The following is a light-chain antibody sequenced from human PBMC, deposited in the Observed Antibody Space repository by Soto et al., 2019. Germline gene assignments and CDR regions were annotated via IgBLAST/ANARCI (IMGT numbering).Light chain of an antibody. CDR1: QSVSSSY. J-gene: IGKJ1*01. V-gene: IGKV3-20*01. CDR2: GAS. CDR3: KQYGRT. Sequence: EIVLTQSPGTLSLSPGERATLSCRASQSVSSSYLAWYQQKPGQAPRLLIYGASSRATGIPDRFSGSGFGTDFTLTISRLEPEDFAVYYCKQYGRTFGQGTKVEIK.